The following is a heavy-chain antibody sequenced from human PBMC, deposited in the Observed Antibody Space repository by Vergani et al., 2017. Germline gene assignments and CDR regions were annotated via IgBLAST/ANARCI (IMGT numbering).Heavy chain of an antibody. D-gene: IGHD5-18*01. CDR2: IYPGDSDT. V-gene: IGHV5-51*01. J-gene: IGHJ6*02. CDR3: ARHSVPGYVDTAMATYGMDV. CDR1: GYSFTSYW. Sequence: EVQLVPSGAEVKKPGESLKISCKGSGYSFTSYWIGWVRQMPGKGLEWMGIIYPGDSDTRYSPSFQGQVTISADKSSSTAYLQWSSLKASDTAMYYCARHSVPGYVDTAMATYGMDVWGQGTTVTVSS.